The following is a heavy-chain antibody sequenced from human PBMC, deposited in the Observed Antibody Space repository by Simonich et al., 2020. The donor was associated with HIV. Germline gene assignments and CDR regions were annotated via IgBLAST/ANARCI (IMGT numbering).Heavy chain of an antibody. J-gene: IGHJ4*02. CDR1: GGSFSGYY. D-gene: IGHD4-17*01. V-gene: IGHV4-34*01. CDR2: NNHSGSN. Sequence: QVQLQQWGAGLLKPSETLSLTCAVYGGSFSGYYWSWIRQPPGKGLGWIGENNHSGSNNYNPSLKSRVTIAVDTSKNQFSLKLSSVTAADTAVYYCARRHPTTVTTPYFDYWGQGTLVTVSS. CDR3: ARRHPTTVTTPYFDY.